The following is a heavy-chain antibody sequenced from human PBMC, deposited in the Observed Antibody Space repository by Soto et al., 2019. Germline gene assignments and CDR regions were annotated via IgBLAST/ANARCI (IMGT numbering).Heavy chain of an antibody. V-gene: IGHV4-31*11. CDR2: IYYSGST. CDR3: AREEAAAGTPFDY. CDR1: GGSISSGVYY. Sequence: SETLSLTCAVSGGSISSGVYYWSWIRQHPGKGLEWIGYIYYSGSTYYNPSLKSRVTISVDTSKNQFSLKLSSVTAADTAVYYCAREEAAAGTPFDYWGQGTLVTVSS. D-gene: IGHD6-13*01. J-gene: IGHJ4*02.